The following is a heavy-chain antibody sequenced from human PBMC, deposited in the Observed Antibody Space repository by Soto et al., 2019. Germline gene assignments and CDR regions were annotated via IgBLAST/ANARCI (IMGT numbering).Heavy chain of an antibody. CDR2: IYTSGST. Sequence: SETLSLTCTVSGGSISSYYWSWIRQPAGKGLEWIGRIYTSGSTNYNPSLKSRVTMSVDTSKNQFSLKLSSVTAADTAVYYCARVIGGYCSSTSCYKYYYGMDVWGQGTTVTVSS. D-gene: IGHD2-2*02. CDR3: ARVIGGYCSSTSCYKYYYGMDV. V-gene: IGHV4-4*07. CDR1: GGSISSYY. J-gene: IGHJ6*02.